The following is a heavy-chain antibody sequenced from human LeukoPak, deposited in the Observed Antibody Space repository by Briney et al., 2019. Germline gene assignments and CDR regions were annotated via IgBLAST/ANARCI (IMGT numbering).Heavy chain of an antibody. CDR2: ISGDGGST. J-gene: IGHJ6*02. Sequence: PGGSLRLSCTASGFTFDDYAMHWVRQAPGKGLEWVSLISGDGGSTYYADSVKGRFTISRDNSKNSLYLQMNSLRTEDTALYYCAKDLSSGLTTVVTDGMDVWGQGTTVTVSS. V-gene: IGHV3-43*02. CDR1: GFTFDDYA. CDR3: AKDLSSGLTTVVTDGMDV. D-gene: IGHD4-23*01.